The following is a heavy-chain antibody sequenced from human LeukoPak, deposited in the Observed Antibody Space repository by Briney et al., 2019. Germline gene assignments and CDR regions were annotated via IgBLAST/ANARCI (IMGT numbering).Heavy chain of an antibody. J-gene: IGHJ3*02. D-gene: IGHD3-10*01. V-gene: IGHV1-69*05. CDR3: ARERGSGVIGAFDI. CDR1: GGTFSSYA. Sequence: GASVKVSCKASGGTFSSYAISWVRQAPGQGLEWMGRIIPIFGTANYAQKFQGRVTITTDESTSTAYMELSSLRSEDTAVYCCARERGSGVIGAFDIWGQGTMVTVSS. CDR2: IIPIFGTA.